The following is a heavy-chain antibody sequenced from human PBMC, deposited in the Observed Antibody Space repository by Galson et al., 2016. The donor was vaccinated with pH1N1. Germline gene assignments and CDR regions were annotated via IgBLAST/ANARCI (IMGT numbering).Heavy chain of an antibody. CDR2: IYPGDSDT. Sequence: QSGAEVKQPGESLKISCKGSGYSFTSHWIGWVRQMPGKGLEWMGIIYPGDSDTKYSPSFQGQVTFSADKSSNTAYVQWNSLKTSDTAMYFCARRSAVAGVDYWGQGTLVTVSS. CDR3: ARRSAVAGVDY. J-gene: IGHJ4*02. D-gene: IGHD6-19*01. CDR1: GYSFTSHW. V-gene: IGHV5-51*03.